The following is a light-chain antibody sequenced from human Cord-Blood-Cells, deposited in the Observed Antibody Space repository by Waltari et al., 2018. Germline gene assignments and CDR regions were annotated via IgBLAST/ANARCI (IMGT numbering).Light chain of an antibody. CDR1: SSVDGVSNT. Sequence: SALTQPASLSAPPGQSITPSCTGTSSVDGVSNTVSWYQQHPGKAPNPIIYDVSKRTSGVSNRFSGSKAGNTATLTIPRIHAEHEADYYCSSYTSSSTLVVFGGGTKLTVL. CDR3: SSYTSSSTLVV. V-gene: IGLV2-14*01. J-gene: IGLJ2*01. CDR2: DVS.